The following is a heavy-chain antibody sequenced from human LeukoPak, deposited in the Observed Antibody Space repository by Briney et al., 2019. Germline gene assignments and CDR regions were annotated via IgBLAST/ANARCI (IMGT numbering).Heavy chain of an antibody. V-gene: IGHV3-23*01. CDR2: ISGSGGTT. D-gene: IGHD3-9*01. Sequence: GGSLRLSCAASGFTFSSYWMSWVRQAPGKGLEWVSVISGSGGTTYYADSVKGRFTISRDNSKNTLYLQMNSLRAEDTAVYYCAKEYDILTGYYAFDIWGQGTMVTVSS. J-gene: IGHJ3*02. CDR1: GFTFSSYW. CDR3: AKEYDILTGYYAFDI.